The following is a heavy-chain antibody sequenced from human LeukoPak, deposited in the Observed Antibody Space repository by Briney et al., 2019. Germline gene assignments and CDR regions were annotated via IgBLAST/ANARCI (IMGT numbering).Heavy chain of an antibody. CDR3: AKRGRKGYSHGSDAFDI. V-gene: IGHV3-30*18. D-gene: IGHD5-18*01. J-gene: IGHJ3*02. CDR1: GFTFSSYG. Sequence: GRSLRLSCAASGFTFSSYGMHWVRQAPGKGLEWVAVISYDGSNKYYADSVKGRFTISRDNSKNTLYLQMNSLRAEDTAVYYCAKRGRKGYSHGSDAFDIWGQGTMVTVSS. CDR2: ISYDGSNK.